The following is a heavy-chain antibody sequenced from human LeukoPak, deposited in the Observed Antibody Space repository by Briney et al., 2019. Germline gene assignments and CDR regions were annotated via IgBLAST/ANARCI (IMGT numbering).Heavy chain of an antibody. CDR2: ISSGDTI. CDR3: ARENKVGYSYAGDC. CDR1: GFSISSYN. J-gene: IGHJ4*02. D-gene: IGHD5-18*01. Sequence: PGGSLRLSCAASGFSISSYNMNWVRQAPGKGLEWISYISSGDTIFYADSVKGRFTISRDNAKNSLYLQMNSLRAEDTAVYYCARENKVGYSYAGDCWGQGTLVTVSS. V-gene: IGHV3-69-1*01.